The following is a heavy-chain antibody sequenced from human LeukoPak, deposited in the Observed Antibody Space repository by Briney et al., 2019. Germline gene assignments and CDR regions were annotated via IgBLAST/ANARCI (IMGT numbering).Heavy chain of an antibody. CDR1: GGSISSGGYY. D-gene: IGHD6-6*01. J-gene: IGHJ3*02. V-gene: IGHV4-30-2*01. CDR2: IYHSGST. Sequence: SGTLSLTCTVSGGSISSGGYYWSWIRQPPGKGLEWIGYIYHSGSTYYNPSLKSRVTISVDRSKNQFSLKLSSVTAADTAVYYCARSDEYSSSSGAFDIWGQGTMVTVSS. CDR3: ARSDEYSSSSGAFDI.